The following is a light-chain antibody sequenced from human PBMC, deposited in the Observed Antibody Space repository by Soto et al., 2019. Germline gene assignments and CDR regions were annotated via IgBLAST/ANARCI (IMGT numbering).Light chain of an antibody. J-gene: IGKJ1*01. CDR3: QQYGSSGT. Sequence: ETVLTQSPATLSLSPGERATLSRRASQSVSSYLAWYQQNPGQAPRLLIYGASNRATGIPDRFSGSGSGTDFTLTISRLEPEDFAVYYCQQYGSSGTFGQGTKVDIK. CDR1: QSVSSY. CDR2: GAS. V-gene: IGKV3-20*01.